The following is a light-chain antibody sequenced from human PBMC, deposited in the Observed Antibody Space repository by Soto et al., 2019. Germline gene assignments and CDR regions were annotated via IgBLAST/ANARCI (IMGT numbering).Light chain of an antibody. Sequence: QSVLTQPPSVSGAPGQRVIISCTGSSSNIGAGYHVHWYQQLPGPAPKLLIYDSTARPSGVPDRFSGSKSVTSASLAITGLQAEDEADYYCQSYDSSLGVVFGGGTQLTVL. CDR3: QSYDSSLGVV. J-gene: IGLJ2*01. CDR1: SSNIGAGYH. CDR2: DST. V-gene: IGLV1-40*01.